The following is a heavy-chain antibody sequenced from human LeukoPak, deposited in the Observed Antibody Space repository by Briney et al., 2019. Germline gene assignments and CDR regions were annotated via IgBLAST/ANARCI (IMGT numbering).Heavy chain of an antibody. D-gene: IGHD2-2*01. Sequence: PSETLSLTCTASGGSISSYYWSWIRRPAGKGLEWIGRIYTSGSTNYNPSLKSRVTMSVDTSKNQFSLKLSSVTAADTAVYYCARDSIVVVPAAPTHYYMDVWGKGTTVTVSS. CDR2: IYTSGST. CDR3: ARDSIVVVPAAPTHYYMDV. V-gene: IGHV4-4*07. CDR1: GGSISSYY. J-gene: IGHJ6*03.